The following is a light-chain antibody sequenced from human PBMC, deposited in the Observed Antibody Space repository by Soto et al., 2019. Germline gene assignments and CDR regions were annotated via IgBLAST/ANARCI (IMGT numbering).Light chain of an antibody. V-gene: IGKV1-39*01. Sequence: DIQMTQSPSSLSPSVGDSVTITCRASQSISSYLNWYQQKPGKAPNLLIYTASSLQSGVPSRFSGSGSGTDFTLTIRSLQTEDFATYYCQQSYTAPLTFGGGTKVDIK. CDR1: QSISSY. CDR3: QQSYTAPLT. J-gene: IGKJ4*01. CDR2: TAS.